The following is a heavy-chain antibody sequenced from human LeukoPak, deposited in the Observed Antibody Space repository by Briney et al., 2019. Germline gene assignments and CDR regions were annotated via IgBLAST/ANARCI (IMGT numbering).Heavy chain of an antibody. J-gene: IGHJ6*03. CDR1: GFTFSSYA. CDR2: ISGSGGRT. D-gene: IGHD6-19*01. V-gene: IGHV3-23*01. Sequence: GGSLRISCAASGFTFSSYAMSWVRQAPGKGLEWVSAISGSGGRTYYADSVKGRFTISRDNSKNTLNLQMNSLRAEDTAVYYCAKDSSGWHPRYYYYYYMDVWGKGTTVTVSS. CDR3: AKDSSGWHPRYYYYYYMDV.